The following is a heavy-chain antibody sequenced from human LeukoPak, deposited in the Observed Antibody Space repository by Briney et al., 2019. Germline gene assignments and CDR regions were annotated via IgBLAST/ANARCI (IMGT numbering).Heavy chain of an antibody. CDR2: IIPILGIA. D-gene: IGHD6-6*01. CDR3: ARDPRGRDSSSSGVGFDY. J-gene: IGHJ4*02. CDR1: GGTFSSYT. Sequence: SVKVSCKASGGTFSSYTISWVRQAPGQGLEWMGRIIPILGIANYAQKFQGRVTTTADKSTSTAYMELSSLRSEDTAVCYCARDPRGRDSSSSGVGFDYWGQGTLVTVSS. V-gene: IGHV1-69*04.